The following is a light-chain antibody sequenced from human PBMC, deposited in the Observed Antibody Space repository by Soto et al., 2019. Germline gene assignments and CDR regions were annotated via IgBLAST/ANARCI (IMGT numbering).Light chain of an antibody. J-gene: IGKJ1*01. CDR2: GSS. V-gene: IGKV3-20*01. Sequence: EIVLTQSPGTLSLSPGERATLSCRASQSVSSRYLVWYQQKPGQAPRLLMYGSSSRATGIPDRFSGSGSGTDFTLTISRLETEDFAVYYCQQYSNSHSTFGQGTKVEIK. CDR3: QQYSNSHST. CDR1: QSVSSRY.